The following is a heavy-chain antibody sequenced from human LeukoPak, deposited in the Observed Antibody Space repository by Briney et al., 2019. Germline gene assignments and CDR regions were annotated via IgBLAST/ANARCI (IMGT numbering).Heavy chain of an antibody. J-gene: IGHJ5*01. Sequence: SETLSLTCSVSGDSINTGSHYWGWIRQAPGKGLEWIGSIFYGGRTFYTPSLKSRVTLSLDTSKNQFSLRLTSVTAADTAVYYCARQVAVVEPTDPNWFDSWGQGTLVTVSS. D-gene: IGHD2-21*01. CDR3: ARQVAVVEPTDPNWFDS. V-gene: IGHV4-39*07. CDR1: GDSINTGSHY. CDR2: IFYGGRT.